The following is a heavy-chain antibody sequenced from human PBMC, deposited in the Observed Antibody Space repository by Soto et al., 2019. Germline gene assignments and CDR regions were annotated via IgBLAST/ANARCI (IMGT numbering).Heavy chain of an antibody. CDR2: FDPEDGET. J-gene: IGHJ6*02. CDR1: GYTLTELS. Sequence: QVQLVQSGAEVKKPGASVKVSCKVSGYTLTELSMHWVRQAPGKGLEWMGGFDPEDGETIYAQKFQGRVTMTEDTSTDTAYMELSSLRSEDTAVYYCATVLGEGGMESTYYYGMDVWGQGTTVTVSS. D-gene: IGHD3-3*01. V-gene: IGHV1-24*01. CDR3: ATVLGEGGMESTYYYGMDV.